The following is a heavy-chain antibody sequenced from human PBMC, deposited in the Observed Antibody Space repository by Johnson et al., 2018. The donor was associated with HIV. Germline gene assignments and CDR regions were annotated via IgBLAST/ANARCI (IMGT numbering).Heavy chain of an antibody. Sequence: VQLVESGGGVVRPGGSLRLSCAASGFTFDDSGMSWVRQAPGKGLEWVSGINWSGGSTGYADSVKGRFTISRDNAKNSLYLQMNSLRAEDTALYYCARDRGRTSPFGVVIMDAFDIWGQGTMVTVSS. J-gene: IGHJ3*02. D-gene: IGHD3-3*01. CDR3: ARDRGRTSPFGVVIMDAFDI. CDR1: GFTFDDSG. CDR2: INWSGGST. V-gene: IGHV3-20*04.